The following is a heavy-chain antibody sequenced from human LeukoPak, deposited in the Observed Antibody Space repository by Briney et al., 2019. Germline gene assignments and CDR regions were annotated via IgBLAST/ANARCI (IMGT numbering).Heavy chain of an antibody. CDR1: GYTFTTYG. D-gene: IGHD3-10*01. V-gene: IGHV1-18*03. J-gene: IGHJ4*02. Sequence: GSVRVSCKGSGYTFTTYGIDWVRQAPGEGAEGMGWISAYKGNTDYAQKFHGRVTVTTDTSAKTAYMELRGLRSDDMAVYYCAILDLLRGGFDYWGEGTLLTVSS. CDR2: ISAYKGNT. CDR3: AILDLLRGGFDY.